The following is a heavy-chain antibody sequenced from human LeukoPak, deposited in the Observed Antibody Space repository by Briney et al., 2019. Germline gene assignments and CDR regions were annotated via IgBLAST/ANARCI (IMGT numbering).Heavy chain of an antibody. Sequence: PSETLSLTCAVSGGSISSSNWWSWVRQPPGKGLEWIGEIYHSGSTNYNPSLKSRVTISIDTSKNQFSLKLSSVTAADTAVYYCAREGVLPRRVGMDVWGQGTTVTVSS. J-gene: IGHJ6*02. CDR1: GGSISSSNW. V-gene: IGHV4-4*02. CDR2: IYHSGST. D-gene: IGHD2-8*01. CDR3: AREGVLPRRVGMDV.